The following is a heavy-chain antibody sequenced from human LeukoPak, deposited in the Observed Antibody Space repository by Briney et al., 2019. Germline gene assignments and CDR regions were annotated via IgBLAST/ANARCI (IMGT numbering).Heavy chain of an antibody. V-gene: IGHV4-4*07. D-gene: IGHD3-16*01. CDR3: ARGSYGYIDY. CDR1: GVSISHYY. Sequence: SETLSLTCSVSGVSISHYYWTWIRQPAGKGLEWIGRFYASGTMIYNPSLKSRVAMSADTSKNQFFLMVTSVTAADTAVYYCARGSYGYIDYWGQGILVTVSS. CDR2: FYASGTM. J-gene: IGHJ4*02.